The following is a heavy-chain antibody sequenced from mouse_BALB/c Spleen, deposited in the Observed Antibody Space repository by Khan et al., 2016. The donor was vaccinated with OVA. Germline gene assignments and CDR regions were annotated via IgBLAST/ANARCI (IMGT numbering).Heavy chain of an antibody. CDR2: IWSDGST. CDR3: AGQPYYHYDIMDY. J-gene: IGHJ4*01. CDR1: GFSLTNYG. D-gene: IGHD2-10*01. Sequence: QVQLKQSGPGLVAPSQSLSITCTISGFSLTNYGVHWLRQPPGRGLEWLVVIWSDGSTTYNSALKSRLSISKDNSKSQVFLKMNSLQTDDTAMYYCAGQPYYHYDIMDYWGQGTSVTVSS. V-gene: IGHV2-6-1*01.